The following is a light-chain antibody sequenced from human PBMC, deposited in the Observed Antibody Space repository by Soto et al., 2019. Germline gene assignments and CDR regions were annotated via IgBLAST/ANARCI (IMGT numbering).Light chain of an antibody. V-gene: IGLV2-14*01. Sequence: SPRSQPLSVSGSAGQATTISSTGTSSDIGLYNYVSWYQQHPGKPPKLIIFEVSNRPSGVSNRFSGYKYGNTASLTISGLQAKDEADYYCRSFAGSSTLIFGSGTQVT. CDR2: EVS. CDR1: SSDIGLYNY. CDR3: RSFAGSSTLI. J-gene: IGLJ1*01.